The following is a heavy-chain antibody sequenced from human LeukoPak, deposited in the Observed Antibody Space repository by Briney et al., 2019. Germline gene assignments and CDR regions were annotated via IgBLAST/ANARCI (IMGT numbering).Heavy chain of an antibody. CDR3: ARGVKLYDFWSGYPAHPHFDY. V-gene: IGHV4-59*01. J-gene: IGHJ4*02. CDR2: IYYSGST. Sequence: PSETLSLTCTVSGGSISSYYWSWIRQPPGKGLEWIGYIYYSGSTNYNPSLKSRVTISVDTSKNQFSLKLSSVTAADTAVYYCARGVKLYDFWSGYPAHPHFDYWGQGTLVTVSS. CDR1: GGSISSYY. D-gene: IGHD3-3*01.